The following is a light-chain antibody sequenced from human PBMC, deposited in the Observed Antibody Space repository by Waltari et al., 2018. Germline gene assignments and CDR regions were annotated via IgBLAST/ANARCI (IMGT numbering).Light chain of an antibody. Sequence: DIVLTQSPGTLYLSPGERTTLFCRASKSVGRTLAWYQQKPGQAPRLLIYGTSSRATDIPDRFSGSGSGTDFSLTINRLEPEDFAVYYCQHYVRLPATFGQGTKVEIK. V-gene: IGKV3-20*01. CDR3: QHYVRLPAT. CDR2: GTS. J-gene: IGKJ1*01. CDR1: KSVGRT.